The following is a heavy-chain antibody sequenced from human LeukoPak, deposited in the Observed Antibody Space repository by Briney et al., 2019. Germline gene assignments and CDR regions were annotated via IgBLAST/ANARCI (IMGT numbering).Heavy chain of an antibody. D-gene: IGHD1-26*01. CDR2: IYYSGST. CDR1: GGSISSYY. J-gene: IGHJ4*02. Sequence: SETLSLTCTVSGGSISSYYWSWIRQPPGKGLEWIGYIYYSGSTSYNPSLKSRVTISVDTSKNQFSLKLSSVTAADTAVYYCARVGGGSYGDIFDYWGQGTLVTVSS. V-gene: IGHV4-59*01. CDR3: ARVGGGSYGDIFDY.